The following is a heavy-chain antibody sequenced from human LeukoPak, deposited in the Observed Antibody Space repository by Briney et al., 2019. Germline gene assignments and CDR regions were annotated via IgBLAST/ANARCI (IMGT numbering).Heavy chain of an antibody. CDR3: ARALQYGLGGNDY. J-gene: IGHJ4*02. D-gene: IGHD4-11*01. CDR2: IYYSGST. Sequence: SETLSLTCTVSGGSISSYYWSWIRQPPGKGLEWIGYIYYSGSTNYNPSLKSRVTISVDTSKNQFSLKLSSVTAADTAVYYCARALQYGLGGNDYWGQGTLVTVSS. CDR1: GGSISSYY. V-gene: IGHV4-59*01.